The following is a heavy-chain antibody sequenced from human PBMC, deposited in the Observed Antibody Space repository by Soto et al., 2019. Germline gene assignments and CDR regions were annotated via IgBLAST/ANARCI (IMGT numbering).Heavy chain of an antibody. CDR2: ISGSGGST. D-gene: IGHD3-10*01. Sequence: GGSLRLSCAASGFTFSSYAMSWVRQAPGKGLEWVSAISGSGGSTYYADSVKGRFTISRDNSKNTLYLQMNSLRAEDTAVYYCAKFDGSPKITMVRGVNNYFDYWGQGTLVTVSS. CDR1: GFTFSSYA. V-gene: IGHV3-23*01. CDR3: AKFDGSPKITMVRGVNNYFDY. J-gene: IGHJ4*02.